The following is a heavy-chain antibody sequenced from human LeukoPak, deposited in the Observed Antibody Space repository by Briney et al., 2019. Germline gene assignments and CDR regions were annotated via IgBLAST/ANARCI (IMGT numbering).Heavy chain of an antibody. Sequence: GESLQIICKASGYSFTSHWIGWVRQMSGKGLEWMGIIYPGDFETRYSPSFQGQVTISADKSISTAYLQWSSLKASDTATYYCARLIGSGWYDYWGHGTVGPVSS. D-gene: IGHD6-19*01. V-gene: IGHV5-51*01. CDR3: ARLIGSGWYDY. CDR1: GYSFTSHW. J-gene: IGHJ5*01. CDR2: IYPGDFET.